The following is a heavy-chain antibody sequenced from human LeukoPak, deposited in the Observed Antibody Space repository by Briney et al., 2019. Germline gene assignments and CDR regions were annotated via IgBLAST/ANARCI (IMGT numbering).Heavy chain of an antibody. CDR2: IYPTDSIT. J-gene: IGHJ5*02. V-gene: IGHV5-51*01. CDR3: ARLAPYYADYWFDP. Sequence: PGESLKISRLTSGYDFSTKWIGWVRQIPGKGLEWLGIIYPTDSITRYSPSFQGHVSISVDTSINTAYLQWASPRPSDTAMYFCARLAPYYADYWFDPWGQGALVTVSS. CDR1: GYDFSTKW. D-gene: IGHD4-17*01.